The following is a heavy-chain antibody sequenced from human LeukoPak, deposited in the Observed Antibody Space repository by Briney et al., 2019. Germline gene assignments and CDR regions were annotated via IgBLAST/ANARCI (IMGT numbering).Heavy chain of an antibody. CDR2: ISGSGGST. J-gene: IGHJ4*02. Sequence: GGSLRLSCAASGFTFSSYAMSWVRQAPGKGLEWVSGISGSGGSTYYADSVKGRFTISRDNSKNTLDLQMNSLRAEDTAVYYCAKVGIAAAGKGCFDYWGQGTLVTVSS. V-gene: IGHV3-23*01. CDR1: GFTFSSYA. D-gene: IGHD6-13*01. CDR3: AKVGIAAAGKGCFDY.